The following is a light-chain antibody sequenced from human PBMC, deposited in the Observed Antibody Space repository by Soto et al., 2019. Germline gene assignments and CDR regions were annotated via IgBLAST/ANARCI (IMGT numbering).Light chain of an antibody. Sequence: QSALAQPPSSSGSPGQSVTITCTGTNSDVGTYNYVSWYQHHPGKAPKFLIYEVIRRPFGVPDRFSGSKSGNTSSLTVSGLQAEDEADYYCSSYAGSKNLVFGGGTQLTVL. CDR3: SSYAGSKNLV. CDR2: EVI. V-gene: IGLV2-8*01. CDR1: NSDVGTYNY. J-gene: IGLJ3*02.